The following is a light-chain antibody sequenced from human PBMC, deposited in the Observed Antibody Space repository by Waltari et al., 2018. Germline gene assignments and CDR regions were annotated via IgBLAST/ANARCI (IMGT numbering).Light chain of an antibody. Sequence: EIVLTQSPVTLSLSPGERATLSCRASQSVGSYLAWYQQRLGQPPRLLIFDAYKRATGIPARFSGSGSETDFTLTISGLEPEDFAVYYCQQRSHWWTFGQGTKVEIK. CDR3: QQRSHWWT. V-gene: IGKV3-11*01. CDR1: QSVGSY. J-gene: IGKJ1*01. CDR2: DAY.